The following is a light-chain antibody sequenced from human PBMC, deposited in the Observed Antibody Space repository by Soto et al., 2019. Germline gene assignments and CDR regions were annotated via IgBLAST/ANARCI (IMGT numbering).Light chain of an antibody. CDR1: QSVSSSY. J-gene: IGKJ2*01. CDR2: VAS. Sequence: ESVLTQSPGTLSLSPGERSTLSCRASQSVSSSYLACYQQKPGKAPRLLIYVASSRGTGISDRFRGSASGTDFTLTISRLEPEDLAVYFCQEYGSSRYTFGQGTKLEIK. V-gene: IGKV3-20*01. CDR3: QEYGSSRYT.